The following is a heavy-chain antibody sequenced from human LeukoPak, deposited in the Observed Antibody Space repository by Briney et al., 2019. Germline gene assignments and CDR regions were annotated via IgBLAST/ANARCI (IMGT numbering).Heavy chain of an antibody. CDR1: GFTFSDYA. J-gene: IGHJ4*02. D-gene: IGHD3-16*02. CDR3: ARHDSFIPY. Sequence: GGSLRLSCAASGFTFSDYAMGWVRQAAGKGLEWVSGISDTGRRTYYTDSVQGRFTISRDESKKTVYLLMTTLRAEDTAVYFCARHDSFIPYWGQGTLVTVSS. V-gene: IGHV3-23*01. CDR2: ISDTGRRT.